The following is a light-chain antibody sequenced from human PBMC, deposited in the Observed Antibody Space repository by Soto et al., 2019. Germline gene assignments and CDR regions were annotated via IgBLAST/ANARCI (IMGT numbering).Light chain of an antibody. V-gene: IGKV3D-15*01. CDR1: QSVSSK. J-gene: IGKJ1*01. CDR2: DAS. Sequence: VMKKTAATVSVYKMELATLFCRASQSVSSKLAWYQRKPGQAPRLLIYDASNRATGIPARFSGSGSGTDFTLTISRLEPEDFAVYYCHKYDSWTFGQGTKVDIK. CDR3: HKYDSWT.